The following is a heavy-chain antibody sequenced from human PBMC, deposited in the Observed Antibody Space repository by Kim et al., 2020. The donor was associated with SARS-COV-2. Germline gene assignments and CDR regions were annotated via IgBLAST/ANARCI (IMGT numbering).Heavy chain of an antibody. V-gene: IGHV4-39*01. CDR2: IYYSGST. D-gene: IGHD2-15*01. J-gene: IGHJ3*02. CDR3: ARSIVVVGAFDI. Sequence: SETLSLTCTVSGGSISSSSYYWGWIRQPPGKGLEWIGSIYYSGSTYYNPSLKSRVTISVDTSKNQFSLKLSSVTAADTAVYYCARSIVVVGAFDIWGQGTMVTVYS. CDR1: GGSISSSSYY.